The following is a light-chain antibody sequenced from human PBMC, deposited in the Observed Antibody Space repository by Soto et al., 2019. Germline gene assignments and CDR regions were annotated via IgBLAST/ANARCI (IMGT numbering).Light chain of an antibody. Sequence: SLLTQSPSSLSAFIGDRVIITCRASQSVSSYLNWYQQKPGKAPKVLIFAASNLQSGVPSRFSGSGSGTDFTLTISSLQPEDFATYYCQQSFSSPRTFGPGTKVDI. CDR3: QQSFSSPRT. V-gene: IGKV1-39*01. CDR1: QSVSSY. J-gene: IGKJ3*01. CDR2: AAS.